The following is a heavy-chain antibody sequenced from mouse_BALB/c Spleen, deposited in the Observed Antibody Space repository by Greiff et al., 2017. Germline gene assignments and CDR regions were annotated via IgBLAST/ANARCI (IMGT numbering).Heavy chain of an antibody. CDR2: IRSKSNNYAT. D-gene: IGHD2-4*01. CDR1: GFTFNTYA. J-gene: IGHJ3*01. V-gene: IGHV10-3*03. CDR3: VRYDYDRGFAY. Sequence: EVQLQESGGGLVQPKGSLKLSCAASGFTFNTYAMHWVCQAPGKGLEWVARIRSKSNNYATYYADSVKDRFTISRDDSQSMLYLQMNNLKTEDTAMYYCVRYDYDRGFAYWGQGTLVTVSA.